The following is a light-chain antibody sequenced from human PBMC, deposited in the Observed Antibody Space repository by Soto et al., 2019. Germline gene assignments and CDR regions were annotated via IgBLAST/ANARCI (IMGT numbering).Light chain of an antibody. V-gene: IGLV2-14*01. Sequence: QTSLTQPASMSGSAGQSLTISCTGTNIYIAPYYYVSWYQQHPGKAPKLIIYEVSYRPSGISNRFSGSKSGNTASLTIAGLQAEDEADYYCSSYTSSTNYEFGTGTKVTVL. J-gene: IGLJ1*01. CDR1: NIYIAPYYY. CDR3: SSYTSSTNYE. CDR2: EVS.